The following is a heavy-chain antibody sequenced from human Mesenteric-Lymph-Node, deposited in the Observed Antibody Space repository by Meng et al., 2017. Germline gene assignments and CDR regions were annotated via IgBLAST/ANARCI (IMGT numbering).Heavy chain of an antibody. J-gene: IGHJ4*02. Sequence: QVQLVQSGAEVKKPGASVKASCKSSGYTFTGYDMHWVRQAPGQGLEWMGWISAYNGNTNYAQKLQGRVTMTTDTSMSTAYMELRSLRSDDTAVYYCARVSDDYDRTGYYNFDYWGQGTLVTVSS. V-gene: IGHV1-18*04. CDR2: ISAYNGNT. CDR3: ARVSDDYDRTGYYNFDY. CDR1: GYTFTGYD. D-gene: IGHD3-22*01.